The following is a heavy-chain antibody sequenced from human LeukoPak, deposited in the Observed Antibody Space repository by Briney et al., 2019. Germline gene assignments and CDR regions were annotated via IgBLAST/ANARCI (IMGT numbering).Heavy chain of an antibody. V-gene: IGHV4-39*01. J-gene: IGHJ4*02. CDR1: GGSISRSTYY. D-gene: IGHD6-19*01. Sequence: SETLPLTCTVSGGSISRSTYYWAWIRQPPGKGLEWIGSVLYTGTTYYNPSLKSRVTISVDTSKNQFSLKLSSVTAADTAVYYCARALSGYSSGWYKRGTYYFDYWGQGTLVTVSS. CDR3: ARALSGYSSGWYKRGTYYFDY. CDR2: VLYTGTT.